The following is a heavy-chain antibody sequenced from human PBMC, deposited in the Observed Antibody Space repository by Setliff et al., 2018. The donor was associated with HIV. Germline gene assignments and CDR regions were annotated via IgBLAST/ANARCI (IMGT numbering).Heavy chain of an antibody. CDR1: GGSISSYY. J-gene: IGHJ5*02. CDR2: IYTSGST. D-gene: IGHD3-9*01. Sequence: SETLSLTCTVSGGSISSYYWIWIRQPPGKGLEWIGYIYTSGSTNYNPSLKSRGTISVDTSKNQFSLTLSSVNAADTAVYYCARGDDILTGYYDNWFDPWGQGTLVTVSS. V-gene: IGHV4-4*09. CDR3: ARGDDILTGYYDNWFDP.